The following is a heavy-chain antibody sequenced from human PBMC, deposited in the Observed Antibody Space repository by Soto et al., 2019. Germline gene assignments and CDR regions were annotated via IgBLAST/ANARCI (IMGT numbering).Heavy chain of an antibody. J-gene: IGHJ3*02. CDR1: GYTFTRSG. D-gene: IGHD3-22*01. CDR2: ISTYNGDT. CDR3: ARDKGSMIVPVGISDFDI. V-gene: IGHV1-18*01. Sequence: ASVKVSCKASGYTFTRSGISWVRQAPGQGLEWMGWISTYNGDTNYAQTFQGRVTMTTDTSTSTVHMEVRSLRSDDTAVYYCARDKGSMIVPVGISDFDIWSQGTMVTVSS.